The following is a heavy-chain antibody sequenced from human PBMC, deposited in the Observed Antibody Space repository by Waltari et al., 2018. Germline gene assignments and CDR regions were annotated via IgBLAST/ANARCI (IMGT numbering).Heavy chain of an antibody. J-gene: IGHJ4*02. Sequence: QVQLVQSGAEVKKPGPYGNGSCTASGYTFPGYHMPWVRQAPGQGLEWMGWINPNSGGTNYAQKFQGRVTMTRDTSISTAYMELSRLRSDDTAVYYCARDLWSGSYNYWGQGTLVTVSS. CDR3: ARDLWSGSYNY. D-gene: IGHD1-26*01. CDR2: INPNSGGT. CDR1: GYTFPGYH. V-gene: IGHV1-2*02.